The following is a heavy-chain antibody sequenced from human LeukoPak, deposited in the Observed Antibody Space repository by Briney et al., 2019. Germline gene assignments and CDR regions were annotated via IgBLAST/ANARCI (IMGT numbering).Heavy chain of an antibody. CDR2: MSVSNGNT. V-gene: IGHV1-18*01. CDR1: GYTFTSYC. J-gene: IGHJ4*02. Sequence: ASVKVSCKASGYTFTSYCVSWVRQAPGQGLEWMGWMSVSNGNTNYAQKLQGRVTMTTDTSTSTAYMALRSLRSDDTAVYYCARYPLSYSSNWHYYFDYWGQGTLLTVSS. D-gene: IGHD6-13*01. CDR3: ARYPLSYSSNWHYYFDY.